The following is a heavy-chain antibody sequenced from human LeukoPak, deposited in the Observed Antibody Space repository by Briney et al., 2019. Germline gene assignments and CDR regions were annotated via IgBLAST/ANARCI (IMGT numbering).Heavy chain of an antibody. CDR3: ARGLVVPAAKNDY. V-gene: IGHV4-4*02. D-gene: IGHD2-2*01. CDR1: GGSISSSNW. Sequence: SETLSLTCAVSGGSISSSNWWSWVRQPPGKGLEWIGEIYHSGSTNYNPSLKSRVTISVDKSKNQFSLKLSSVTAADTAVYYCARGLVVPAAKNDYWGQGTLVTVSS. CDR2: IYHSGST. J-gene: IGHJ4*02.